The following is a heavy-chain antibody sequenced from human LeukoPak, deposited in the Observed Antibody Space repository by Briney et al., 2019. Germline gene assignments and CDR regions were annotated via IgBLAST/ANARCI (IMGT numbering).Heavy chain of an antibody. CDR3: ARDSTIVRSYW. J-gene: IGHJ4*02. CDR1: GGSISRGSYY. D-gene: IGHD2/OR15-2a*01. Sequence: SETLSLTCTVSGGSISRGSYYWSWIRQPAGKGLEWIGRIYTSGNTNYNPSLKSRVSISVDTSKNQFSLKLSSVTAADTAVYYCARDSTIVRSYWWGQGTLVTVSS. V-gene: IGHV4-61*02. CDR2: IYTSGNT.